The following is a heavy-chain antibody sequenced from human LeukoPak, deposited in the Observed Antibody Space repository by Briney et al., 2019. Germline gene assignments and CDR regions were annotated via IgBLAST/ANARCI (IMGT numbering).Heavy chain of an antibody. V-gene: IGHV3-30*02. J-gene: IGHJ4*02. CDR2: IRYDGSDK. Sequence: GGSLRLSCAASGFTFSRYGMHWVRQAPGKGLEWVAFIRYDGSDKNYADSVRGRFTISRDNSKNTLYLQMNSLRAEDTAVYYCATVVTAIGDDYWGQGTLVTVSS. CDR1: GFTFSRYG. CDR3: ATVVTAIGDDY. D-gene: IGHD2-21*02.